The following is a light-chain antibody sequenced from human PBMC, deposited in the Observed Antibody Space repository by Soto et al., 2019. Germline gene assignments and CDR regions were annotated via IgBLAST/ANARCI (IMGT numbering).Light chain of an antibody. CDR1: TSDVGGYNY. J-gene: IGLJ3*02. CDR3: TSYTSSSTWV. V-gene: IGLV2-14*01. CDR2: EVS. Sequence: QSALTQPASVSGSPGQSITFSCTGTTSDVGGYNYVSWFQQYPGKAPKLKIYEVSNRPSGVSNRFSGSKSGNTASLTISDLQAEDEADYYCTSYTSSSTWVFGGGTKLTVL.